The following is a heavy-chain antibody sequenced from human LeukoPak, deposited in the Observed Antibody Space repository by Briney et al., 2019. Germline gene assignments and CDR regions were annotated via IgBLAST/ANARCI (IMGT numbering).Heavy chain of an antibody. V-gene: IGHV3-20*04. CDR3: ARAPGVNYYYCMDV. Sequence: GGSLRLSCATSGFSFDDYGMSWVRQAPGKGLEWVSGIKWNGGSTGYADSVKGRFTISRDNAKNSLFLQMNSLRAEDTALYYCARAPGVNYYYCMDVGGKGPTVTVSS. D-gene: IGHD2-8*01. CDR2: IKWNGGST. J-gene: IGHJ6*03. CDR1: GFSFDDYG.